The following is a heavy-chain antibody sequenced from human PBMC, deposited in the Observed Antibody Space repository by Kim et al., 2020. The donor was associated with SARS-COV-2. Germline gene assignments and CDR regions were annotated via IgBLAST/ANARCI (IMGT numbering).Heavy chain of an antibody. Sequence: GGSLRLSCAASGFTFSSDSMNWVRQAPGKGLEWVSYISSSSTIYYAVSVKGRFTISRDNAKNSLYLQMNSLGADETAVYFCARDQRAGVFYYYYGMYVWGQGTTVTVSS. D-gene: IGHD3-10*01. CDR1: GFTFSSDS. CDR3: ARDQRAGVFYYYYGMYV. J-gene: IGHJ6*02. CDR2: ISSSSTI. V-gene: IGHV3-48*04.